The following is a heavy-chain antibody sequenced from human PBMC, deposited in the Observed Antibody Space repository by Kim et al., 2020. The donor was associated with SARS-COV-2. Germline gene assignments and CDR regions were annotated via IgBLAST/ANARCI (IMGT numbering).Heavy chain of an antibody. CDR3: AKLDDYGDYVVSQAFDI. D-gene: IGHD4-17*01. J-gene: IGHJ3*02. V-gene: IGHV3-43*01. CDR2: ISWDGGST. Sequence: GGSLRLSCAASGFTFDDYTMHWVRQAPGKGLEWVSLISWDGGSTYYADSVKGRFTISRDNSKNSLYLQMNSLRTVDTALYYCAKLDDYGDYVVSQAFDIWGQGTMVTVSS. CDR1: GFTFDDYT.